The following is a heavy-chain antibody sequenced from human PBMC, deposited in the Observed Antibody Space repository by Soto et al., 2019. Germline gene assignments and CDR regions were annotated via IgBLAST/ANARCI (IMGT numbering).Heavy chain of an antibody. CDR3: ARGVIILVGAATRPLDY. V-gene: IGHV3-21*01. J-gene: IGHJ4*02. D-gene: IGHD1-26*01. CDR2: ISGSSDYI. CDR1: GFPFNSHS. Sequence: EVQLVESGGGLVKPGGSLRLACAASGFPFNSHSMFWVRQAPGKGLEWVSSISGSSDYIFYADSVKGRFTIFRDKAKKSLFFQMNSVRADETAMYYCARGVIILVGAATRPLDYWGQGTLVTVSS.